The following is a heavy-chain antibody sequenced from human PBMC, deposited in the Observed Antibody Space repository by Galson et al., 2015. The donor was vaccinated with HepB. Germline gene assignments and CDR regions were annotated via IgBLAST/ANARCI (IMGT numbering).Heavy chain of an antibody. J-gene: IGHJ4*02. V-gene: IGHV3-23*01. D-gene: IGHD3-22*01. CDR2: ISGSGGTT. CDR1: GFSFSRRA. Sequence: SLRLSCAASGFSFSRRAMNWVRQAPGKGLEWVSGISGSGGTTYYADSVKGRFTISRGNSENTLYLQMSSLRAEDTAVYYCAKVGADYYDSTSFYDYWGQGTLVTVSS. CDR3: AKVGADYYDSTSFYDY.